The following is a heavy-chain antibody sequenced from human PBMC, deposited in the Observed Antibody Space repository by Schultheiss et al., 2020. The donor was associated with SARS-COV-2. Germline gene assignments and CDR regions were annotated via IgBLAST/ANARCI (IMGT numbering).Heavy chain of an antibody. V-gene: IGHV3-7*01. CDR1: GFTFSSYA. J-gene: IGHJ6*02. CDR3: ARDGYSSSWFRDYYYYGMDV. D-gene: IGHD6-13*01. CDR2: IKQDGSEK. Sequence: GGSLRLSCSASGFTFSSYAMHWVRQAPGKGLEWVANIKQDGSEKYYVDSVKGRFTISRDNAKNSLYLQMNSLRAEDTAVYYCARDGYSSSWFRDYYYYGMDVWGQGTTVTVSS.